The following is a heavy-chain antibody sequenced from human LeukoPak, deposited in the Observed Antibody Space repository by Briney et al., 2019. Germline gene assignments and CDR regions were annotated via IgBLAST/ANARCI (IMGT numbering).Heavy chain of an antibody. D-gene: IGHD6-19*01. CDR3: ASTSSGWYYFDY. V-gene: IGHV1-2*02. CDR1: GYTFTGYY. J-gene: IGHJ4*02. CDR2: INPNSGGT. Sequence: ASVKVSCKASGYTFTGYYMHWVRQAPGQGLEWMGWINPNSGGTNYAQKFQGRVTMTRDTSISTAYMGLSRLRSDDTAVYYCASTSSGWYYFDYWGQGTLVTVSS.